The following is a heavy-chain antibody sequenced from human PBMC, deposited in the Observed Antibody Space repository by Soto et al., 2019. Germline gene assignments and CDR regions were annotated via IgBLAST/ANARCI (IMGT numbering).Heavy chain of an antibody. CDR3: ARDTYYDILTGYYPLYYFDY. CDR2: INHSGST. D-gene: IGHD3-9*01. J-gene: IGHJ4*02. V-gene: IGHV4-34*01. Sequence: PSETLSLTCAVYGGSLSGYYWSWIRQPPGKGLEWIGEINHSGSTNYNPSLKSRVTISVDTSKNQFSLKLSSVTAADTAVYYCARDTYYDILTGYYPLYYFDYWGQGTLVTVSS. CDR1: GGSLSGYY.